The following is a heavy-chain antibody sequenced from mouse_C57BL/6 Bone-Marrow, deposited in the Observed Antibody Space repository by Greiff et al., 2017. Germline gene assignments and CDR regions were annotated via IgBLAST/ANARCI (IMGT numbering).Heavy chain of an antibody. Sequence: QVQLQQPGAELVKPGASVKLSCKASGYTFTSYWMHWVKQRPGQGLEWIGMIHPNSGSTNYNEKFKSKATLTVDKSSSTAYMQLSSLTSEDSAVYYCARIYYSNHHWYFDVWGTGTTVTVSS. CDR3: ARIYYSNHHWYFDV. V-gene: IGHV1-64*01. D-gene: IGHD2-5*01. J-gene: IGHJ1*03. CDR2: IHPNSGST. CDR1: GYTFTSYW.